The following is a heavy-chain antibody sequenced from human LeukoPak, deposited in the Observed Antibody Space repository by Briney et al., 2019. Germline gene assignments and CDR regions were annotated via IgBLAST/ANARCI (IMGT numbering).Heavy chain of an antibody. V-gene: IGHV1-46*01. Sequence: ASVKVSCKASGYTFTNYYMHCVRQAPGQGLEWMGMINPSGGSTSYAQQFQGRVTMTRDTSTSTVYMELSSLRYDDTAVYYCARGGRTIFGVVSDYWGQGTLVTVSS. D-gene: IGHD3-3*01. J-gene: IGHJ4*02. CDR1: GYTFTNYY. CDR3: ARGGRTIFGVVSDY. CDR2: INPSGGST.